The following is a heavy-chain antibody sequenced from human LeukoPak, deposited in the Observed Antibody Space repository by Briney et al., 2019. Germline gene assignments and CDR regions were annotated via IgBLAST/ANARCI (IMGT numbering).Heavy chain of an antibody. V-gene: IGHV4-38-2*02. Sequence: SETLSLTCTVSGYSISSGYYWGWIRQPPGKGLEWIGSIYHSGSAYYNPSLKSRVTISVDTSKNQFSLKLSSVTAADTAVYFCARVDGGDTCYFDYWGQGTLVTVSS. CDR2: IYHSGSA. CDR1: GYSISSGYY. CDR3: ARVDGGDTCYFDY. J-gene: IGHJ4*02. D-gene: IGHD4-23*01.